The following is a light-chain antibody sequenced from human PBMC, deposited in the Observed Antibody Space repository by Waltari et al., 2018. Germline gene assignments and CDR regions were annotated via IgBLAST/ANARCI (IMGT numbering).Light chain of an antibody. V-gene: IGLV2-14*01. CDR3: CSYRSGSSYV. Sequence: QSALTQPASVSGSPGQSITISCPGTTSDIGGYNYVSWYQQYPGKAPKLMIYDVTERPSGVSNRFSGSKSGNTASLTISGLQAEDEADFYCCSYRSGSSYVFGSGTKVTVL. CDR1: TSDIGGYNY. J-gene: IGLJ1*01. CDR2: DVT.